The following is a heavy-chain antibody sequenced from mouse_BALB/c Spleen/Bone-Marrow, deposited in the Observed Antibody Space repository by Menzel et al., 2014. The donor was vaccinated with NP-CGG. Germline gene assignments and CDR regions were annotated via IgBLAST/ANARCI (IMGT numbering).Heavy chain of an antibody. CDR3: ARSHFYGNYFDY. Sequence: EVKLMESGGGLVQPGGSRKLSCAASGFTFSNFGMHWFRQSPEKGLEWVAFVSTGSTIIYYADIVKGRFTISRDNPENTLFLQMTSLRSEGTAIYYCARSHFYGNYFDYWGQGTTLTVSS. D-gene: IGHD2-1*01. V-gene: IGHV5-17*02. J-gene: IGHJ2*01. CDR2: VSTGSTII. CDR1: GFTFSNFG.